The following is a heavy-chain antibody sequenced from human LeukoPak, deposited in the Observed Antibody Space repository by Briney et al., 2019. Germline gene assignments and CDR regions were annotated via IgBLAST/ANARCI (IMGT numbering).Heavy chain of an antibody. CDR1: GYTFTGYH. D-gene: IGHD3-16*01. J-gene: IGHJ3*01. Sequence: ASVKVSCKASGYTFTGYHMHWVRQAPGLGLEWMGWINPNSGDTKSAQNFQARVTMTRDTSISTVYLELSSLRSDDTAVFYCARASGGGQTSFDFWGQGTVVTVSS. CDR3: ARASGGGQTSFDF. V-gene: IGHV1-2*02. CDR2: INPNSGDT.